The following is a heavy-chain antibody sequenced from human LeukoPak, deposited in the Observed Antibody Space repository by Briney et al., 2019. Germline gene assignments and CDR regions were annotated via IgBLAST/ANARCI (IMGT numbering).Heavy chain of an antibody. CDR3: AREVAAAADRWFDP. CDR1: EFSVGSNY. V-gene: IGHV4-39*02. Sequence: PGGFLRLSCAASEFSVGSNYMTWVRQPPGKGLEWIGSIYYSGSTYYNPSLKSRVTISVDTYKNQFSLKLSSVTAADTAVYYCAREVAAAADRWFDPWGQGTLVTVSS. CDR2: IYYSGST. J-gene: IGHJ5*02. D-gene: IGHD6-13*01.